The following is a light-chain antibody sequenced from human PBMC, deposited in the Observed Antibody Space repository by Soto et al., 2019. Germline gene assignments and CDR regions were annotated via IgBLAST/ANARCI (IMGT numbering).Light chain of an antibody. CDR1: QTVSRN. V-gene: IGKV3-15*01. CDR3: KQYKEWPPFT. CDR2: DIS. Sequence: EVVMTQSPATLSLSPGDSATLSCRASQTVSRNLAWYQQRPCQAPRLLIYDISNRATGVPARFSGSGSGTEFTPSISSLQSEDYAVYYGKQYKEWPPFTFGQGTRLEIK. J-gene: IGKJ5*01.